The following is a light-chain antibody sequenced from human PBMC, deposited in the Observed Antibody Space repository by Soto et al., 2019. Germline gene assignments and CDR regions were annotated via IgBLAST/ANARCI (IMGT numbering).Light chain of an antibody. V-gene: IGKV1-5*01. CDR3: QHYNSNPWT. J-gene: IGKJ1*01. CDR2: AAS. Sequence: DIPMTQSPSTLSASVGDRVTITCRASQTVNGWLAWYQQKAGKAPKLLIYAASNLESGVPSRFSGSGSGSEFPLTISSLQPDDSATYYCQHYNSNPWTFGQGTKVEVQ. CDR1: QTVNGW.